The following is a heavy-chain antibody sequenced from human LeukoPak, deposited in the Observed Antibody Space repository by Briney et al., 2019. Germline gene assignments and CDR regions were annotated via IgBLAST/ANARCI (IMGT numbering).Heavy chain of an antibody. CDR3: ARDREGGSYYVDY. D-gene: IGHD1-26*01. J-gene: IGHJ4*02. CDR1: GGSISSYY. V-gene: IGHV4-59*01. Sequence: PSKTLSLTCTVSGGSISSYYWSWIRQPPGKGLEWIGYIYYSGSTNYNPSLKSRVTISVDTSKNQFSLKLSSVTAADTAVYYCARDREGGSYYVDYWGQGTLVTVSS. CDR2: IYYSGST.